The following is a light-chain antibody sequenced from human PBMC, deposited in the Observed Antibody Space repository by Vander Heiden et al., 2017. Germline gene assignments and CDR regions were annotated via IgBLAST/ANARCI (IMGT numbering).Light chain of an antibody. CDR1: HSVLHSCYSKNW. Sequence: DIVMTHSPDSLSVSLDETATINRNSRHSVLHSCYSKNWLAWYQQKPGQPPKLIIYWASTRAPGVPVRFSGSGSATDFTLTISSLQAEDAAVYYCHQYHSAPYTFGQGTELAIK. CDR3: HQYHSAPYT. J-gene: IGKJ2*01. V-gene: IGKV4-1*01. CDR2: WAS.